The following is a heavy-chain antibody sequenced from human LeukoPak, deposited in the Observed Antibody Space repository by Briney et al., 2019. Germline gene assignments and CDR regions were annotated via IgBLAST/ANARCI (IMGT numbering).Heavy chain of an antibody. J-gene: IGHJ4*02. CDR1: GGTFSSYA. CDR3: ARDLISGNYADY. V-gene: IGHV1-69*04. CDR2: IIPILGIA. Sequence: SVKVSCKASGGTFSSYAISWVRQAPGQGLEWMGRIIPILGIANYAQKFQGRVTITADKSTSTAYMELSRLRSDDTAVYYCARDLISGNYADYWGQGTLVTVSS. D-gene: IGHD4-23*01.